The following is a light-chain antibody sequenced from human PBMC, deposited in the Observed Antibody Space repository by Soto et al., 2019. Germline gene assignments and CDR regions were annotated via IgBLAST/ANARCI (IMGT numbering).Light chain of an antibody. Sequence: QSVLTQPPSASGTPGQRVTISCSGSTSNIGSNNVNWYQQLPGTAPKLLIYNNNQRPSGVPDRFSGSKSATSASLAISGLQSEDEADYYCAAWDDGLNGWVFGGGTKLNVL. J-gene: IGLJ3*02. V-gene: IGLV1-44*01. CDR2: NNN. CDR3: AAWDDGLNGWV. CDR1: TSNIGSNN.